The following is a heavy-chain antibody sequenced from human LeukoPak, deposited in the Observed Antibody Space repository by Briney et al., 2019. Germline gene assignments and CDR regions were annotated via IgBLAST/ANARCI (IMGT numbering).Heavy chain of an antibody. CDR1: GGSISSYY. J-gene: IGHJ3*02. D-gene: IGHD2-15*01. V-gene: IGHV4-59*01. Sequence: SETLSLTCTVSGGSISSYYWSWIRQPPGKGLEWIGYIYYSGSTNYNPSLKSRVTISVDTSKNQFSLKLSSVTAADTAVYYCAGKDIVTDDAFDIWGQGTMVTVSS. CDR2: IYYSGST. CDR3: AGKDIVTDDAFDI.